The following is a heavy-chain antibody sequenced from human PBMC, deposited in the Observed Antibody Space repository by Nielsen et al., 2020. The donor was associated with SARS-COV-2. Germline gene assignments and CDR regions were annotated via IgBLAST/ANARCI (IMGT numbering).Heavy chain of an antibody. Sequence: GESLKISCAASGFTFSSYAMSWVRQAPGKGLEWVSAISGSGGSTYYADSVKGRFTISRDNSKNTLYLQMNSLRAEDTAVYYCAKDRVLRYFDWLFGDYWGQGTLVTVSS. CDR1: GFTFSSYA. CDR2: ISGSGGST. V-gene: IGHV3-23*01. J-gene: IGHJ4*02. CDR3: AKDRVLRYFDWLFGDY. D-gene: IGHD3-9*01.